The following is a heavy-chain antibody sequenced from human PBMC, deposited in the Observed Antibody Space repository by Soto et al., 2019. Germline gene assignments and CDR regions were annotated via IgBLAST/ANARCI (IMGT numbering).Heavy chain of an antibody. J-gene: IGHJ3*02. CDR2: IRNKANTYAT. V-gene: IGHV3-73*01. CDR3: TRHPWHYGDYPSRDDAFDI. CDR1: GFTFSGSA. Sequence: EVQLVESGGGLVQPGGSLKLSCAASGFTFSGSAMQWVRQASGKGLEWVGRIRNKANTYATAYAASVKGRFTISRDDSKNTTYLQMNSLKTEDTAVYYCTRHPWHYGDYPSRDDAFDIWGQGTMVTVSS. D-gene: IGHD4-17*01.